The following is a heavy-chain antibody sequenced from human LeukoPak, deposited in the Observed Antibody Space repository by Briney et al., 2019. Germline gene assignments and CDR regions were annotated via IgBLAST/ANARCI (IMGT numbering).Heavy chain of an antibody. J-gene: IGHJ3*02. CDR2: IYYSGST. CDR1: GGSISSYY. Sequence: EPSETLSLTCTVSGGSISSYYWSWIRQPPGKGLEWIGYIYYSGSTNYNPSLKSRVTISVDTSKNQFSLKLSSVTAADTAVYYCARGMEFDAFDIWGQGTMVTVSS. V-gene: IGHV4-59*01. CDR3: ARGMEFDAFDI. D-gene: IGHD3-10*01.